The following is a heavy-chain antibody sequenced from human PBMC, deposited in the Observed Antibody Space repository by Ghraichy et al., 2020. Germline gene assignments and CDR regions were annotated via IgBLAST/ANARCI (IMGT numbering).Heavy chain of an antibody. Sequence: SQTLSLTCAVYGGSFSGYYWSWIRQPPGKGLEWIGEINHSGSTNYNPSLKSRVTISVDTSKNQFSLKLSSVTAADTAVYYCARGGRIRFLQPHYYFDYWGQGTLVTVSS. CDR3: ARGGRIRFLQPHYYFDY. J-gene: IGHJ4*02. CDR2: INHSGST. CDR1: GGSFSGYY. V-gene: IGHV4-34*01. D-gene: IGHD3-3*01.